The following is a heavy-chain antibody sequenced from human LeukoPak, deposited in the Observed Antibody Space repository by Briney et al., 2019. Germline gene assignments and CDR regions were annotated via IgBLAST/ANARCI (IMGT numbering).Heavy chain of an antibody. Sequence: SETLSLTCTVSGGSISSYYWSWIRQPPGKGLEWIGSIYHSGSTYYNPSLKSRVTISVDTSKNHFSLKLNSVTAADTAMYYCARGSRGVYYYGSGSYIDYWGQGTLVTVSS. J-gene: IGHJ4*02. V-gene: IGHV4-38-2*02. CDR2: IYHSGST. CDR1: GGSISSYY. D-gene: IGHD3-10*01. CDR3: ARGSRGVYYYGSGSYIDY.